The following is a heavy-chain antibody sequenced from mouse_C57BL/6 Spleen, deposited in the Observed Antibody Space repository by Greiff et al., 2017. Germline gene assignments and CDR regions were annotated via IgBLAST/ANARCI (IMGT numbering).Heavy chain of an antibody. Sequence: QVQLKQAGPELVKPGASVKLSCKASGYTFTSYDINWVKQRPGQGLEWIGWIYPRDGSTKYNEKFKGKATLTGDTSSSTAYMELHSLTSEDSAVYFCARWGWDYFDYWGQGTTLTVSS. CDR2: IYPRDGST. CDR1: GYTFTSYD. CDR3: ARWGWDYFDY. V-gene: IGHV1-85*01. J-gene: IGHJ2*01. D-gene: IGHD3-3*01.